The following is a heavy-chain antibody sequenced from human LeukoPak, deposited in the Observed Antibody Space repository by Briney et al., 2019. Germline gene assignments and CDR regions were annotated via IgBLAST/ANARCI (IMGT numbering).Heavy chain of an antibody. V-gene: IGHV3-9*01. Sequence: PGGSLRLSCAASGFTFDDYAMHWVRQAPGKGLEWVSGISWNSGSIGYADSVKGRFTISRDNSKNTLYLQMNSLRAEDTAVYYCARQGYGDYPYFDYWGQGTLVTVSS. CDR2: ISWNSGSI. CDR3: ARQGYGDYPYFDY. D-gene: IGHD4-17*01. CDR1: GFTFDDYA. J-gene: IGHJ4*02.